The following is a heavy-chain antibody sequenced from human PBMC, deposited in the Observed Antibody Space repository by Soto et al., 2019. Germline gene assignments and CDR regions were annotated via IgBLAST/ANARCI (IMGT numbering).Heavy chain of an antibody. V-gene: IGHV1-18*04. J-gene: IGHJ4*02. Sequence: GASVKVSCKASGYTFTSYGMSWVRQAPGQGLEWMGWISAYNGNTNYAQKLQGRVTMTTDTYTSTAYMKLRSLRSDDTAVYYCARGGYFYSSNYLAYGGLGTLVTVSS. D-gene: IGHD3-22*01. CDR3: ARGGYFYSSNYLAY. CDR2: ISAYNGNT. CDR1: GYTFTSYG.